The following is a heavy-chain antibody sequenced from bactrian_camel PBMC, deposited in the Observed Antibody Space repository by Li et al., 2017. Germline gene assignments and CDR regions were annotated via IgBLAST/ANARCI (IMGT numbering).Heavy chain of an antibody. Sequence: HVQLVESGGGSVQAGGSLRLSCEVSGITEGTNCIGWFRQAPGKEREGVASLASDGSSIYANSLKGRFSISRDSAKNTVYLQMNNLKSEDTSLHYCATNTVTDGVAEFSYWGQGTQVTVS. CDR2: LASDGSS. D-gene: IGHD6*01. CDR3: ATNTVTDGVAEFSY. V-gene: IGHV3S53*01. CDR1: GITEGTNC. J-gene: IGHJ4*01.